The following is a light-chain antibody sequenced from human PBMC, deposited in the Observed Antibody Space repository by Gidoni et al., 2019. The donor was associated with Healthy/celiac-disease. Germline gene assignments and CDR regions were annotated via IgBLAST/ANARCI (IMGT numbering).Light chain of an antibody. CDR3: QPSYSTPWT. Sequence: DIQMTQSPSSLSASLGDRFSITCLASQSISSYVNWYQQKPGKAPKLLIYAASSLQGGVPSMFSGSGSGTDFTLIISSLQHEDFATYYCQPSYSTPWTFGPGTKVEIK. CDR2: AAS. J-gene: IGKJ1*01. CDR1: QSISSY. V-gene: IGKV1-39*01.